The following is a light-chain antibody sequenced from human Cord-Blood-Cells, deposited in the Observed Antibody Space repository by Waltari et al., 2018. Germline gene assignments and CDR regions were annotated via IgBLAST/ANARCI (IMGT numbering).Light chain of an antibody. J-gene: IGLJ2*01. CDR1: SRDVGGYNY. V-gene: IGLV2-8*01. CDR2: EVS. CDR3: SSYAGSNNLV. Sequence: QSALTQPPSASGSPGQSVTISCTGTSRDVGGYNYVSWYQQHPGKAPKLMIYEVSKRPSGVPDRFSGSKSGNTASLTVSGLQAEDEADYYCSSYAGSNNLVFGGRTKLTVL.